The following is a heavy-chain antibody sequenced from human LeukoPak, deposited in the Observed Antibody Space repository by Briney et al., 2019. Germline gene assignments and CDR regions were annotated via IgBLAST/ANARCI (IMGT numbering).Heavy chain of an antibody. Sequence: PGGSLRLSCAASGFTFSTYPMHWVRQAPGKGLEWVAVISYDGSNKYYADSVKGRFTISRDNSKNTLYLQMNTLRAEDTAVYYCARDFFREYSSSSGDYWGQGTLVTVSS. J-gene: IGHJ4*02. CDR1: GFTFSTYP. CDR2: ISYDGSNK. D-gene: IGHD6-6*01. CDR3: ARDFFREYSSSSGDY. V-gene: IGHV3-30*04.